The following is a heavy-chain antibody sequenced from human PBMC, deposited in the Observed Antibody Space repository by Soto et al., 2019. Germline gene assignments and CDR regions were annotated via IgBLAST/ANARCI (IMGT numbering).Heavy chain of an antibody. Sequence: PPETLSPTCTFSGVSVNSGDYCWSWIRQPPGKGLEWIGYFYYSGITNYNPSLKSRVTISAATSKKQFSLKLRSVTAADAAVYYCARVTVAVPATTHYCDYCGQGTTGTVS. CDR3: ARVTVAVPATTHYCDY. CDR1: GVSVNSGDYC. D-gene: IGHD1-26*01. J-gene: IGHJ4*02. V-gene: IGHV4-61*08. CDR2: FYYSGIT.